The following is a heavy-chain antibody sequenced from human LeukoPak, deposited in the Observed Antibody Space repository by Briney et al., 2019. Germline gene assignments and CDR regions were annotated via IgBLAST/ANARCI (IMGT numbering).Heavy chain of an antibody. CDR1: GFSISSYE. J-gene: IGHJ6*03. CDR2: ISSSGSTI. CDR3: ARVELAPYYYYMDV. V-gene: IGHV3-48*03. Sequence: GGSLGLSCAASGFSISSYEMNWVRQAPGKGLEWVSHISSSGSTIWYADSVKGRFTISRDNAKNSLYLQMNSLRAEDTAVYYCARVELAPYYYYMDVWGKATTVTVSS. D-gene: IGHD1-7*01.